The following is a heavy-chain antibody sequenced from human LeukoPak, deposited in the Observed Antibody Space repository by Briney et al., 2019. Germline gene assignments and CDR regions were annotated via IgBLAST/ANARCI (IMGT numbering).Heavy chain of an antibody. CDR3: ARDEGEMATISGNDY. J-gene: IGHJ4*02. CDR2: ISYDGSNK. D-gene: IGHD5-24*01. V-gene: IGHV3-30-3*01. Sequence: GGSLRLYCAASGFTFSSYAMHWVRQAPGKGLEGVAVISYDGSNKYYADSVKGRFTISRDNSKNTLYLQMNSLRAEDTAVYYCARDEGEMATISGNDYWGQGTLVTVSS. CDR1: GFTFSSYA.